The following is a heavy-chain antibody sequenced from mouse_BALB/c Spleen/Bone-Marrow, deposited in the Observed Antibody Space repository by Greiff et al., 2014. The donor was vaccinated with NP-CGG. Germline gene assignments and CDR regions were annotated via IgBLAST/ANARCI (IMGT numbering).Heavy chain of an antibody. J-gene: IGHJ2*01. CDR1: GYTFTDYI. CDR2: FYPGSGNI. CDR3: TRHFYGSSYFDY. V-gene: IGHV1-62-2*01. D-gene: IGHD1-1*01. Sequence: VKLMESGAELVKPGASVKLSCKASGYTFTDYIIHWIKQRSGQGLEWIGWFYPGSGNIKYNEKFKDKATLTADKSSSTVYMELSRLTSDDSAVYFCTRHFYGSSYFDYWGQGTPLTVSS.